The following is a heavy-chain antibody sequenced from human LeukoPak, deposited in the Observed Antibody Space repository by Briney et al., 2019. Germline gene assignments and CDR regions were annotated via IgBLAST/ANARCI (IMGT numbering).Heavy chain of an antibody. V-gene: IGHV1-18*01. CDR1: GYSFSSHG. CDR2: ISTYNGLT. Sequence: GASVKVSCKASGYSFSSHGINWVRQAPGQGLEWMGWISTYNGLTNYAQNFQGRVTMTTDTSTSTIYMGLRSLRSDDTAVYFCARRFVGSNYFDYWGQGTLVTVSS. CDR3: ARRFVGSNYFDY. J-gene: IGHJ4*02. D-gene: IGHD3-16*02.